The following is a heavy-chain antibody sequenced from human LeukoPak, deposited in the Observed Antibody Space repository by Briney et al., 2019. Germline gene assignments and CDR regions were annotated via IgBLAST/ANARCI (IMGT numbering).Heavy chain of an antibody. CDR3: TRVPPGNYYDY. Sequence: GGSLRLSCTASGFTFGDYAMSWVRQAPGKGLEWVGFIRSKAYGGTTEYAASVKGRFTISRDDSKSIAYLQMNSLKTEDTAVYYCTRVPPGNYYDYWGQGTLVTVSS. CDR1: GFTFGDYA. CDR2: IRSKAYGGTT. D-gene: IGHD3-16*01. V-gene: IGHV3-49*04. J-gene: IGHJ4*02.